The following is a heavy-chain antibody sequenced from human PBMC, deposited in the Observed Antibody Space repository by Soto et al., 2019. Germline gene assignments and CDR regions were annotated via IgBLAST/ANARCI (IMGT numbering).Heavy chain of an antibody. CDR3: ARDAGGLGY. J-gene: IGHJ4*02. CDR1: GFTFSNYR. D-gene: IGHD3-10*01. CDR2: IETDGTST. V-gene: IGHV3-74*01. Sequence: EVQLVESGGGLVQPGGSVRLSCVVSGFTFSNYRMHWVRQAPGKGLEWVSRIETDGTSTTYADSVKGRFTISRDNAKNTLYLQMNGLSHEDTATYYCARDAGGLGYWGQGILVTVSS.